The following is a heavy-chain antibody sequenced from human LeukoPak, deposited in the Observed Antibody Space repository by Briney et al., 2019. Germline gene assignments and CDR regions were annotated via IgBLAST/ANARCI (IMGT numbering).Heavy chain of an antibody. CDR3: AKDSQTTVPPDY. J-gene: IGHJ4*02. Sequence: GGSLRLSCAGSGFSFSSYAMSWVRQAPGKGLEWVSTISGSTGSTYYSDSVKGRFTFSRDNSKNTLYLQMNSLRAEDTAVYYCAKDSQTTVPPDYWGQGTLVTVSS. V-gene: IGHV3-23*01. D-gene: IGHD4-17*01. CDR1: GFSFSSYA. CDR2: ISGSTGST.